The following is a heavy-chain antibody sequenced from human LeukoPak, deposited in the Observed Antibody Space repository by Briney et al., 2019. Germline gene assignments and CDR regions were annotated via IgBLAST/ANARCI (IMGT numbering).Heavy chain of an antibody. CDR3: ARDPPSSLATRPIFDY. J-gene: IGHJ4*02. D-gene: IGHD6-6*01. CDR2: INPHNGDT. V-gene: IGHV1-2*02. CDR1: GYTLTGYY. Sequence: GASVKVSCKASGYTLTGYYMHWVRQAPGQGLEWMGLINPHNGDTNYAQNFRGRVTMTWDTSISTTHMELSRLRSDDTAVYYCARDPPSSLATRPIFDYWGQGTLVTVSS.